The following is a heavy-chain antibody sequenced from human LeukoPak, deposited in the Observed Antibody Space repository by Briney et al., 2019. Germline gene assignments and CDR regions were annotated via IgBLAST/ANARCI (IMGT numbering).Heavy chain of an antibody. CDR2: INPNSGGT. J-gene: IGHJ4*02. V-gene: IGHV1-2*06. D-gene: IGHD3-16*02. CDR3: ARERHDYVWGSYRYSIDY. Sequence: ASVKVSCKASGCTFTGYYMHWVRQAPGQGLEWMGRINPNSGGTNYAQKFQGRVTMTRDTSISTAYMELSRLRSDDTAVYYCARERHDYVWGSYRYSIDYWGQGTLVTVSS. CDR1: GCTFTGYY.